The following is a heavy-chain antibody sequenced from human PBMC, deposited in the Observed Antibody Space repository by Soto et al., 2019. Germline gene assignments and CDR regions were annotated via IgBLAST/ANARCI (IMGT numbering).Heavy chain of an antibody. J-gene: IGHJ4*02. D-gene: IGHD1-26*01. CDR3: TKEWELGRDYYFDY. V-gene: IGHV3-49*03. CDR2: IRSKAYGGTT. CDR1: GFTFGDYA. Sequence: GGFLRLSCTASGFTFGDYAMSWFRQAPGKGLEWVGFIRSKAYGGTTEYAASVKGRFTISRDDSKSIAYLQMNSLKTEDTAVYYCTKEWELGRDYYFDYWGQGTLVSVSS.